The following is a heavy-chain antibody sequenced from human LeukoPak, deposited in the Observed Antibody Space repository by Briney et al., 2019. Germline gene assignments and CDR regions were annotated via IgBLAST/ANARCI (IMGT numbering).Heavy chain of an antibody. CDR2: ISGSGGST. CDR1: GFTFSSYE. Sequence: GGSLRLSCAASGFTFSSYEMNWVRQAPGKGLEWVSAISGSGGSTYYADSVKGRFTISRDNSKNTLYLQMNSLRAEDTAVYYCAKDGYSSGWYYYYYMDVWGKGTTVTVSS. CDR3: AKDGYSSGWYYYYYMDV. J-gene: IGHJ6*03. D-gene: IGHD6-19*01. V-gene: IGHV3-23*01.